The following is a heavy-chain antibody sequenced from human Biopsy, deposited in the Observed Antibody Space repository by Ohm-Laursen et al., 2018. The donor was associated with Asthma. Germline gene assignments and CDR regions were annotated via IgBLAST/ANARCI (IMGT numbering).Heavy chain of an antibody. V-gene: IGHV4-34*01. CDR1: PGSFSGFF. CDR3: ARGPELDV. CDR2: TNERGVT. Sequence: GTLSLTWDVYPGSFSGFFWTWIRQSPGKGPEWIGETNERGVTNNNPSLKSRVIISIDTYWNRVSLKLTSVTAADTAVYYCARGPELDVWGQGTTVTVSS. J-gene: IGHJ6*02.